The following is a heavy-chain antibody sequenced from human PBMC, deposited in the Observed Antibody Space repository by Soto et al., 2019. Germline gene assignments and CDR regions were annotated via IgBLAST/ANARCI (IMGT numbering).Heavy chain of an antibody. J-gene: IGHJ5*02. CDR1: GESVKSGSYC. CDR3: ATHATWSPGRFDP. CDR2: IHYSGNT. D-gene: IGHD2-2*01. V-gene: IGHV4-61*01. Sequence: SETLSLTCTVSGESVKSGSYCWNWIRQPPGKGLEWIGYIHYSGNTRYNPSLKSRVAMSLDTSKNQFSLKLTSVTAADTAVYYCATHATWSPGRFDPWGQGTLVTVSS.